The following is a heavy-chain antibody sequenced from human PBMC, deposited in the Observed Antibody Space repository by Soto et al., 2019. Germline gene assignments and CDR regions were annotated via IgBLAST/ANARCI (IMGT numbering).Heavy chain of an antibody. J-gene: IGHJ4*02. CDR2: TYYRSNWHD. D-gene: IGHD6-13*01. CDR3: ARSHGLYSGTFFDY. Sequence: PSQTLSLTCAISGDSVSSNSASWNWIRQSPSRGLEWLGRTYYRSNWHDDYAVSVKSRITINPDTSKNQFSLQLKSVTPEDTAAYYCARSHGLYSGTFFDYWGQGALVTVSS. CDR1: GDSVSSNSAS. V-gene: IGHV6-1*01.